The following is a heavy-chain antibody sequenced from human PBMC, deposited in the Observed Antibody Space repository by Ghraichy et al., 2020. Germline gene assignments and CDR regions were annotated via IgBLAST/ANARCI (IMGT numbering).Heavy chain of an antibody. CDR3: AIETVAGTLDY. CDR2: TSYSGTS. D-gene: IGHD6-19*01. CDR1: GASISDYY. J-gene: IGHJ4*02. V-gene: IGHV4-59*08. Sequence: SETLSLTCTVSGASISDYYWNWVRQAPGKGLEWIASTSYSGTSTYNPSLRGRVIISVDRSKNQFSLRVTSVSAADTAVYFCAIETVAGTLDYWGQGTLVTVPS.